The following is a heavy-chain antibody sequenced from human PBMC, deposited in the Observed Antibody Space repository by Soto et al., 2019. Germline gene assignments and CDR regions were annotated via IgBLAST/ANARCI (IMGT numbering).Heavy chain of an antibody. CDR2: IIPILGIA. J-gene: IGHJ4*02. V-gene: IGHV1-69*02. CDR3: ARVRGLWFGELFDY. CDR1: GGTFSSYT. D-gene: IGHD3-10*01. Sequence: GASVKVSCKASGGTFSSYTISWVRQAPGQGLEWMGRIIPILGIANYAQKFQGRVTITADKSTSTAYMELSSLRSEDTAVYYCARVRGLWFGELFDYWGQGTLVTVSS.